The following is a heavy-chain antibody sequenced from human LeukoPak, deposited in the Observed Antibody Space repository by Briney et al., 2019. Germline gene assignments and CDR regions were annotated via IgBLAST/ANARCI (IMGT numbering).Heavy chain of an antibody. V-gene: IGHV3-21*06. J-gene: IGHJ4*02. CDR2: ITSSSSYI. D-gene: IGHD1-26*01. CDR3: AKSGGFFDT. CDR1: GFTFSSYT. Sequence: GGSLRLSCAASGFTFSSYTMNWVRQAPGKGLEWVSSITSSSSYIYYADSLKGRFTISRDNDQNLLYLHMNSLRAEDTGLYYCAKSGGFFDTWGQGTLVTVSS.